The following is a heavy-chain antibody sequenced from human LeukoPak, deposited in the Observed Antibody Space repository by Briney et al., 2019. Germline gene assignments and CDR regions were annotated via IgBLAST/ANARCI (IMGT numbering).Heavy chain of an antibody. CDR3: AATPSLVGATTLSDAFDI. J-gene: IGHJ3*02. CDR2: MNPNSGNT. D-gene: IGHD1-26*01. CDR1: GYTFTSYD. Sequence: ASVKVSCKASGYTFTSYDINWVRQATGQGLEWMGWMNPNSGNTGYAQKFQGRVTMTRNTPISTAYMELSSLRSENTAVYYCAATPSLVGATTLSDAFDIWGQGTMVTVSS. V-gene: IGHV1-8*01.